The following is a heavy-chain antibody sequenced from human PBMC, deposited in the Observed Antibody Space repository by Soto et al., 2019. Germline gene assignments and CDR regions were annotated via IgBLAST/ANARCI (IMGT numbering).Heavy chain of an antibody. D-gene: IGHD1-26*01. J-gene: IGHJ4*02. CDR1: GFTFSNYG. CDR2: LPEIGTNT. CDR3: AKKSGVGATWYFDY. Sequence: EVQLLESGGGLVQPGGSLRLSCAPSGFTFSNYGMSWVRQAPGKGLEWVSALPEIGTNTYYADSVKGRFTISRDNSKNTLFLQINNLRAGDTAVYYCAKKSGVGATWYFDYWGQGTLVTVSS. V-gene: IGHV3-23*01.